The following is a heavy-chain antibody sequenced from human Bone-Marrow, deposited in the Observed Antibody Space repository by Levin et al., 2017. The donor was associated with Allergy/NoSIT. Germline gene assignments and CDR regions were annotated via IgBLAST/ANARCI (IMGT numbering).Heavy chain of an antibody. CDR3: TTVAYCGGDCGPDY. CDR1: EFTFSNYV. CDR2: ISRSGGSS. J-gene: IGHJ4*02. V-gene: IGHV3-23*01. D-gene: IGHD2-21*02. Sequence: PGGSLRLSCAASEFTFSNYVMSWVRQAPGKGLEWVSAISRSGGSSYYADSAKGRFAISRDTSKNTLYLQMNFLRAEDTALYYCTTVAYCGGDCGPDYWGQGTLVTVSS.